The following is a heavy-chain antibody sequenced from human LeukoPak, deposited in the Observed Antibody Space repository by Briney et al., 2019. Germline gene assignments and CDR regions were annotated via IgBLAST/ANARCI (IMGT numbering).Heavy chain of an antibody. V-gene: IGHV3-9*01. J-gene: IGHJ6*03. CDR2: ISWNSGSI. CDR3: AKDGPRIAAAGTHYMDV. CDR1: GFTFDDYA. D-gene: IGHD6-13*01. Sequence: GGSLRLSCAASGFTFDDYAMHWVRHAPGKGLEWVSGISWNSGSIGYADSVKGRFTISRDNAKNSLYLQMNSLRAEDTALYYCAKDGPRIAAAGTHYMDVWGKGTTVTISS.